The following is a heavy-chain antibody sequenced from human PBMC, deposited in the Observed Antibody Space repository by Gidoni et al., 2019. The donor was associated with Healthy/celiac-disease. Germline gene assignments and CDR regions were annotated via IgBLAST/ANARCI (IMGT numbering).Heavy chain of an antibody. V-gene: IGHV3-23*01. D-gene: IGHD6-13*01. Sequence: EVQLLESGGGLVQPGGSLRLSCAASGFTLSSYAMSWVRQAPGKGLEWVSAISGSGGSTYYADSVKGRFTISRDNSKNTLYLQMNSLRAEDTAVYYCANNRAGLSSSWPLDYWGQGTPGHRLL. CDR2: ISGSGGST. J-gene: IGHJ4*02. CDR3: ANNRAGLSSSWPLDY. CDR1: GFTLSSYA.